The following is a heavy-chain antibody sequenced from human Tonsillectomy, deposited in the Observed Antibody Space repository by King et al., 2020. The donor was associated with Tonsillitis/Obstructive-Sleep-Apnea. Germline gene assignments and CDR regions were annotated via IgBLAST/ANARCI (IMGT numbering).Heavy chain of an antibody. V-gene: IGHV3-33*01. CDR2: RWYDGSNK. CDR3: ARDYYDFWSGSFDY. J-gene: IGHJ4*02. Sequence: VQLVESGGGVVQPGRSLRLSCAASGFTFSSYGMHWVRQAPGKGLEWVAVRWYDGSNKYYADSVKGRFTISRDNSKNTLYLQMNSLRAEDTAVYYCARDYYDFWSGSFDYWGQGTLVTVSS. CDR1: GFTFSSYG. D-gene: IGHD3-3*01.